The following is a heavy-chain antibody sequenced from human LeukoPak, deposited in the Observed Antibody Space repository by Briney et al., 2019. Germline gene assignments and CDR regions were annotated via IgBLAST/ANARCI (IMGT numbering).Heavy chain of an antibody. CDR1: GGSISSGSYY. J-gene: IGHJ3*02. CDR3: ARERWVDAFDI. CDR2: IYTSGST. D-gene: IGHD5-24*01. V-gene: IGHV4-61*02. Sequence: PSETLSLTCTVSGGSISSGSYYWSWIRQPAGKGLEWIGRIYTSGSTNYNPSLKGRVTISVDTSKNQFSLKLSSVTAADTAVYYCARERWVDAFDIWGQGTMVTVSS.